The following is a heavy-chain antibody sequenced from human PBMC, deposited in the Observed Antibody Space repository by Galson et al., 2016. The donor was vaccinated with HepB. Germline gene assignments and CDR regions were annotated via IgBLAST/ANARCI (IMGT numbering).Heavy chain of an antibody. J-gene: IGHJ3*02. V-gene: IGHV1-46*01. CDR3: ARDRSSSWDNDGLDI. CDR2: VDPAGLTT. D-gene: IGHD6-13*01. Sequence: SVKVSCKASGYTFTRFFIHWVRQVPGQGLEWMGIVDPAGLTTEYAKRLQDRLTMTGDTSPSTVHMELSGPTSADPAVYYGARDRSSSWDNDGLDIWRQGTMVTVSS. CDR1: GYTFTRFF.